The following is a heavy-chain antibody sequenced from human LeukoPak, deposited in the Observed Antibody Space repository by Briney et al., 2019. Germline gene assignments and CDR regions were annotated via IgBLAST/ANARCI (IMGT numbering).Heavy chain of an antibody. CDR2: INHSGST. CDR1: GGSFSGYY. D-gene: IGHD2-2*01. V-gene: IGHV4-34*01. J-gene: IGHJ3*02. Sequence: SETLSLTYAVYGGSFSGYYWSWIRQPPGKGLEWIGEINHSGSTNYNPSLKSRVTISVDTSKNQFSLKLSSVTAADTAVYYCARAPGYCSSTSCVNDAFDIWGQGTMVTVSS. CDR3: ARAPGYCSSTSCVNDAFDI.